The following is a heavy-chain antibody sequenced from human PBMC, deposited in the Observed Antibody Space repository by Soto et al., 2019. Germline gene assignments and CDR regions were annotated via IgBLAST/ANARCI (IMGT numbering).Heavy chain of an antibody. D-gene: IGHD2-8*02. V-gene: IGHV1-3*01. J-gene: IGHJ4*02. CDR2: INADNGDS. CDR1: GYAFTSYS. CDR3: ARDTESGRGVEPGIFEY. Sequence: QVQLVQSGAEVKKPGASVKVSCNASGYAFTSYSMNWVRQAPGQGLEWMGWINADNGDSKYSQKFQGRVTITRDTSASIAYMELSGLRSEDTAVYYCARDTESGRGVEPGIFEYWGQGTLVTVSS.